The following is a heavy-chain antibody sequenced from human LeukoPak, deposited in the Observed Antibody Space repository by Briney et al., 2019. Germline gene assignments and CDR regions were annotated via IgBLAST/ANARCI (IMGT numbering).Heavy chain of an antibody. CDR3: AKTTRHYYDTRGYFDY. Sequence: PGGSLRLSCAASGFTFSSYAMSWVRQAPGKGLEWVSAISGSGGSTYYADSVKGRFTISRDNSKNTLYLQMNSLRAEVTAVHYCAKTTRHYYDTRGYFDYWGQGTLVTVSS. J-gene: IGHJ4*02. V-gene: IGHV3-23*01. CDR2: ISGSGGST. D-gene: IGHD3-22*01. CDR1: GFTFSSYA.